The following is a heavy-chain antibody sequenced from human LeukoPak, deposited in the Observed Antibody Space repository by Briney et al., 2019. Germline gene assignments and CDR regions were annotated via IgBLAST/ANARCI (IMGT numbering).Heavy chain of an antibody. CDR2: IVPMGDIT. D-gene: IGHD3-3*01. J-gene: IGHJ5*02. Sequence: GASVKVSCKASGGTFSTYAISWVRQAPGQGLEWMGRIVPMGDITNYAQRFQGRVTITADKFTRKAYMELSSLRFEDTALYYCAGESVRNWLDPWGQGTLVTVAS. V-gene: IGHV1-69*04. CDR3: AGESVRNWLDP. CDR1: GGTFSTYA.